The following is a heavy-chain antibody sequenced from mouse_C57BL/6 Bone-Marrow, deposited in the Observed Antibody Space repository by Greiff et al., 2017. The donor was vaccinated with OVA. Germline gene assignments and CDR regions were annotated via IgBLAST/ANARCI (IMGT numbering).Heavy chain of an antibody. V-gene: IGHV1-59*01. J-gene: IGHJ4*01. D-gene: IGHD1-1*01. CDR3: ARERDYGSRYYAMDY. Sequence: QVQLQQPGAELVRPGTSVKLSCKASGYTFTSYWMHWVQQRPGQGLEWIGLIDPSDSYTNSNQKFKGKAALTVDTSSSTAYMQLSSLTSEDSAVYYCARERDYGSRYYAMDYWGQGTSVTVSS. CDR2: IDPSDSYT. CDR1: GYTFTSYW.